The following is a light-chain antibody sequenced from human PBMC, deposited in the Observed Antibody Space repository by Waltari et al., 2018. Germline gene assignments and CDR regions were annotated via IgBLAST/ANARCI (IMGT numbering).Light chain of an antibody. CDR2: DVN. J-gene: IGLJ3*02. CDR3: CSFGGGYPVV. Sequence: QSALTQPRSVSGSPGQSVTISCTGTSSDVGAYDYVPWYQQPPGKAPKFMIYDVNKRPAGFPERFSGSKSGNTASLTISGLQAEDEADYYCCSFGGGYPVVFGGGTTLTVL. CDR1: SSDVGAYDY. V-gene: IGLV2-11*01.